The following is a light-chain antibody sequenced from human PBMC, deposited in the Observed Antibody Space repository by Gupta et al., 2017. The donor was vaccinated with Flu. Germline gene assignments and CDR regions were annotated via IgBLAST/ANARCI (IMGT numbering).Light chain of an antibody. CDR1: QSIGSW. V-gene: IGKV1-5*03. Sequence: DIQMTQSPSTLSASVGDRVTITCRASQSIGSWLAWYQQKPGKAPKLLIYKASSLESGVPSRSSGSGSGTEFTLTISSLQPDDFATYYCQQYNGTFGQGTKVEIK. CDR3: QQYNGT. CDR2: KAS. J-gene: IGKJ1*01.